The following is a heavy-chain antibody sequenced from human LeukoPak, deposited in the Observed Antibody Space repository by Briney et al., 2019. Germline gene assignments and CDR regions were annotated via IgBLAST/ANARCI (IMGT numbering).Heavy chain of an antibody. CDR3: ARGHGGSSSHRYSDY. Sequence: GGSLRLSCAASGFTVSNNYMSWVRQAPGEGLEWVSVIYAGGSTYYADSVKGRFTISRDNSKSTLYFQMNSLRAEDTAVYYCARGHGGSSSHRYSDYWGQGTQVTVSS. V-gene: IGHV3-66*01. D-gene: IGHD6-6*01. CDR2: IYAGGST. CDR1: GFTVSNNY. J-gene: IGHJ4*02.